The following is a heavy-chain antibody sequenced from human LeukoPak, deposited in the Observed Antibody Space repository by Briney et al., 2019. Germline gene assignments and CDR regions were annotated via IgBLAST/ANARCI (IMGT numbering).Heavy chain of an antibody. CDR1: GGSISSSSYY. D-gene: IGHD3-9*01. CDR3: ARVRYFDWLLLGDAFDI. Sequence: KASETLSLTCTVSGGSISSSSYYWGGFRQPPGKGLGWIGGIYYSGSTYYNPSLKSRVTISVDTSKNQFSLKLSSVTAADTAVYYCARVRYFDWLLLGDAFDIWGQGTMVTVSS. CDR2: IYYSGST. J-gene: IGHJ3*02. V-gene: IGHV4-39*07.